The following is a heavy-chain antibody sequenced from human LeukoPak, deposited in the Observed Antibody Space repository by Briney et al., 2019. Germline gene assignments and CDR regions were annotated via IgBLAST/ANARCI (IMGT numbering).Heavy chain of an antibody. D-gene: IGHD3-22*01. CDR1: GGSISSSYYY. Sequence: SETLSLTCTVSGGSISSSYYYWGWIRQPPGKGLEWIGYIYYSGSTYYNPSLKSRVTISVDTSKNQFSLKLSSVTAADTAVYYCARRDYYDSSGYYGTWGRGTLVTVSS. V-gene: IGHV4-31*03. J-gene: IGHJ4*02. CDR2: IYYSGST. CDR3: ARRDYYDSSGYYGT.